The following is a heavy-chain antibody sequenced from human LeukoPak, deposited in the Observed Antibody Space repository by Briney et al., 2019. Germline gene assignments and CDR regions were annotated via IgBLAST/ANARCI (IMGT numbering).Heavy chain of an antibody. CDR1: GYTFTGYY. J-gene: IGHJ4*02. CDR3: ARDTPNSNVWFGESYL. D-gene: IGHD3-10*01. Sequence: ASVKVSCKASGYTFTGYYMHWVRQAPGQGLEWMGWTNPNTGGTNYAQKFQGRVTMTRDTSISTAFMELSRLSSDDTAVYYCARDTPNSNVWFGESYLWGPGTLVTVSS. V-gene: IGHV1-2*02. CDR2: TNPNTGGT.